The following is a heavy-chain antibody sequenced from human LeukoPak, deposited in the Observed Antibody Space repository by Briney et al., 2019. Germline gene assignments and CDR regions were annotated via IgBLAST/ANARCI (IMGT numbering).Heavy chain of an antibody. CDR1: GGTFSSYA. CDR2: IIPIFGTA. J-gene: IGHJ1*01. D-gene: IGHD3-22*01. V-gene: IGHV1-69*05. Sequence: GSSVKVSCKASGGTFSSYAISWVRQAPGQGLEWMGGIIPIFGTANYAQKFQGRVTITTDESTSTAYMELSSLRSEDTAVYYCARAMTMYYYDSSGSAEYFQHWGQGTLVTVSS. CDR3: ARAMTMYYYDSSGSAEYFQH.